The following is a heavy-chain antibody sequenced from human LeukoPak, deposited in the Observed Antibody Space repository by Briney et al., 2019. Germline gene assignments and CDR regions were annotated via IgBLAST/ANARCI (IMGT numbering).Heavy chain of an antibody. CDR3: ARAAFYSEYYFDS. CDR1: GDSISSIISY. Sequence: SETLSLTCTVSGDSISSIISYWGWVRQPPGKGLEWIGSIYYTGSTYYKPSLKSRLTISIDTSKNQFSLKLTSVTAADTAVYYCARAAFYSEYYFDSWGQGTLVTVSS. D-gene: IGHD3-3*02. V-gene: IGHV4-39*07. J-gene: IGHJ4*02. CDR2: IYYTGST.